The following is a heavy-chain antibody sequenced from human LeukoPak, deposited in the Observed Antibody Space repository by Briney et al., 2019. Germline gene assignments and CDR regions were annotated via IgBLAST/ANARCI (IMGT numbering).Heavy chain of an antibody. CDR1: GFTFSSYA. Sequence: GGSLRLSCAASGFTFSSYAMSWVRQAPGKGLEWVSAISGSGGSTYYADSVKGRFTISRDNSKNTLYLQMNSLRAEDTAVYYCAKRPGRQLWFPPDYWGQGTLVTVSS. CDR3: AKRPGRQLWFPPDY. D-gene: IGHD5-18*01. V-gene: IGHV3-23*01. J-gene: IGHJ4*02. CDR2: ISGSGGST.